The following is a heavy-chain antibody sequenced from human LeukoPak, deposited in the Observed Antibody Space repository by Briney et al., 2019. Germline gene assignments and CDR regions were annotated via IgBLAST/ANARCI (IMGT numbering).Heavy chain of an antibody. Sequence: PGGSLRLSCAASGFTFSSYAMSWVRQAPGKGLEWVSSISSTSNTIYYADSVKGRFTISRDNAKNSLYLQMNSLRDEDTAVYYCARARGVDYWGQGTLVTVAS. CDR1: GFTFSSYA. J-gene: IGHJ4*02. CDR3: ARARGVDY. CDR2: ISSTSNTI. V-gene: IGHV3-48*02.